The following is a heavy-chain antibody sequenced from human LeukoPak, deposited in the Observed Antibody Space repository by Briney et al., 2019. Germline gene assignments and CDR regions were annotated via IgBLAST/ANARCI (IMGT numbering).Heavy chain of an antibody. CDR1: GFILSRYY. CDR3: ARGPDVDGYIHAPFDS. CDR2: SYSGGST. D-gene: IGHD5-24*01. Sequence: GGSLRLSCVASGFILSRYYMSWVRQTPGKGLEWVALSYSGGSTYYADSVKGRFTISRDNSKKMLFLQMNSLRADGTGVYYCARGPDVDGYIHAPFDSWGQGTLVTVSS. J-gene: IGHJ4*02. V-gene: IGHV3-53*01.